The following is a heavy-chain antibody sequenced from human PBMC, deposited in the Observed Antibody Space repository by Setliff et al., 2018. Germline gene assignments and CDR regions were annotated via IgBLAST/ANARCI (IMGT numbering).Heavy chain of an antibody. V-gene: IGHV3-7*01. CDR2: IKQDGSEK. Sequence: GGSLRLSCAASGFTFSTYWMSWVRQAPGKGLEWVANIKQDGSEKYYVDSVKGRFSISRDNAKNSLYLQMNSLRAEDTALYYCAREGISLQERQDRGDAFDIWGQGTMVTVSS. CDR1: GFTFSTYW. CDR3: AREGISLQERQDRGDAFDI. J-gene: IGHJ3*02. D-gene: IGHD1-1*01.